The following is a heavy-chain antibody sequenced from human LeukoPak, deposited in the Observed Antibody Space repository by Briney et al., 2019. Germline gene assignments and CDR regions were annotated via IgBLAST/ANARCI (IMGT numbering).Heavy chain of an antibody. Sequence: PSETLSLTCAVSGGSISSGGYSWSWIRQPPGKGLEWIGYIYHSGSTYYNPSLKSRVTISVDRSKNQFSLKLSSVTAADTAVYYCARARAGGYCSSTSCHDPYYYYGMDVWGQGTTVTVSS. D-gene: IGHD2-2*01. CDR1: GGSISSGGYS. CDR3: ARARAGGYCSSTSCHDPYYYYGMDV. V-gene: IGHV4-30-2*01. CDR2: IYHSGST. J-gene: IGHJ6*02.